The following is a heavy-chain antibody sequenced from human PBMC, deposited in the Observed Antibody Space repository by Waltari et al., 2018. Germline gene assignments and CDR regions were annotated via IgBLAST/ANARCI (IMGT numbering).Heavy chain of an antibody. CDR2: ISSSSSYI. Sequence: EVQLVESGGGLVKPGGSLRLSCAASGFTFSSYSMNWVRQAPGKGLEWVSSISSSSSYIYYADSVKGRFTIARDNAKNALYLQMNSLRAEDTAVYYCARWGFKAIVVSWGQGTLVTVSS. CDR3: ARWGFKAIVVS. V-gene: IGHV3-21*01. J-gene: IGHJ4*02. CDR1: GFTFSSYS. D-gene: IGHD2-2*01.